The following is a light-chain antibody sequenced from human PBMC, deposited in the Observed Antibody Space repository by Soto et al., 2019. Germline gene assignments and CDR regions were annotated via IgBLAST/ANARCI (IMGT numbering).Light chain of an antibody. V-gene: IGLV2-14*01. J-gene: IGLJ2*01. CDR1: SSDVGRYHY. CDR3: SSYTSSSTVV. Sequence: QSALTQPASVSGSPGQSITISCTGASSDVGRYHYVSWYQHYPGKAPKLMIYEVSDRPSGVSNRFSGSKSGNTASLTISGLQAEDEADYYCSSYTSSSTVVFGGGTKVTVL. CDR2: EVS.